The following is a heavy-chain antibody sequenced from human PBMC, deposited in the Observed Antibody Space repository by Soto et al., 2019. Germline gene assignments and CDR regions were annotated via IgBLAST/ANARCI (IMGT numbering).Heavy chain of an antibody. CDR3: ATIRPYYYATGAFDI. Sequence: ASVKVSCKVSGYTLTELSMHWVRQAPGKGLEWMGGFDPEDGETIYAQKFQGRVTMTEDTSTDTAYMELSSLRSGDTAVYYCATIRPYYYATGAFDIWGQGTMVTVSS. V-gene: IGHV1-24*01. CDR1: GYTLTELS. CDR2: FDPEDGET. D-gene: IGHD3-10*01. J-gene: IGHJ3*02.